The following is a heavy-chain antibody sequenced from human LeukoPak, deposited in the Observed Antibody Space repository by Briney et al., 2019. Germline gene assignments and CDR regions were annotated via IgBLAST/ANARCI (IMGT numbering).Heavy chain of an antibody. CDR3: ARNFRVPAAYYYYYYYMDV. V-gene: IGHV1-2*02. Sequence: ASVKVSCKASGYTFTGYYMHWVRQAPGQGLEWMGWINPNSGGTNYAQKFQGRVTMTRDTSISTAYMELSRLRSDDTAVYYCARNFRVPAAYYYYYYYMDVWGKGTTVTISS. CDR2: INPNSGGT. D-gene: IGHD2-2*01. J-gene: IGHJ6*03. CDR1: GYTFTGYY.